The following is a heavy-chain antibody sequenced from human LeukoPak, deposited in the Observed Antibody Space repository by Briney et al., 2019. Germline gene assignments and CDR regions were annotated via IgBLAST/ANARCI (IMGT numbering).Heavy chain of an antibody. CDR1: GYTLTELS. V-gene: IGHV1-24*01. CDR2: FDPEDGET. Sequence: ASVKVSCKVSGYTLTELSMHWVRQAPGKGLEWMGGFDPEDGETIYAQKFQGRVTITADESTSTGYMELSSLRSEDTAVYYCARARNRNYYFHGVDVWGQGTTVTVSS. J-gene: IGHJ6*02. D-gene: IGHD4-4*01. CDR3: ARARNRNYYFHGVDV.